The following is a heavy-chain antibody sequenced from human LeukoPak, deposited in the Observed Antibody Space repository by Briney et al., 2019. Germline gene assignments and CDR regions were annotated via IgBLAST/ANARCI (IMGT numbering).Heavy chain of an antibody. CDR3: ARGWGGSWPNWFDP. CDR1: GFTFSSYG. D-gene: IGHD6-13*01. CDR2: IWYDGSNK. V-gene: IGHV3-33*01. J-gene: IGHJ5*02. Sequence: QSGGSLRLSCAASGFTFSSYGMHWVRQAPGKGLEWVAVIWYDGSNKYYADSVKGRFTISRDNSKNTLYLQMNSLRAEDTAVYYCARGWGGSWPNWFDPWGQGTLVTVSS.